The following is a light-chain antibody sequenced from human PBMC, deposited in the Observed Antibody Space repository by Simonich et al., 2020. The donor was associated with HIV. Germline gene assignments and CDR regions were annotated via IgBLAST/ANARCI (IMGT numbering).Light chain of an antibody. CDR2: TSS. CDR1: QSVNSNF. V-gene: IGKV3-20*01. J-gene: IGKJ4*01. CDR3: QQYGSSPLT. Sequence: EIVLTQSPGTLSLSPGERATLSCRASQSVNSNFLAWYQQKPGQAPRLLIYTSSSMTTCIPDRFSGSGSGTDFTLTISRLEPEDFAVYYCQQYGSSPLTFGGGTKVEIK.